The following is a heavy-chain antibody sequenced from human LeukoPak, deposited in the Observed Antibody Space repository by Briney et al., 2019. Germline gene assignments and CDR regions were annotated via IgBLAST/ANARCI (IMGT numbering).Heavy chain of an antibody. CDR2: IYSGGST. Sequence: AGGSLRLSCAASGFTVSSNYMSWVRQAPGKGLEWVSVIYSGGSTYYADSVKGRFTISRDNSKNTLYLQMNSLRAEDTAVYYCAIMDIVVVPAAIRGYFDYWGQGTLVTVSS. D-gene: IGHD2-2*02. J-gene: IGHJ4*02. CDR3: AIMDIVVVPAAIRGYFDY. CDR1: GFTVSSNY. V-gene: IGHV3-66*02.